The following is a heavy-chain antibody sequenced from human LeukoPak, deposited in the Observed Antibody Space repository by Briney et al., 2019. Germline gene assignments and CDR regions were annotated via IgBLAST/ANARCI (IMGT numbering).Heavy chain of an antibody. CDR2: IYPGDSDT. V-gene: IGHV5-51*01. J-gene: IGHJ4*02. CDR3: VRRLGVGYSYGYFDY. D-gene: IGHD5-18*01. CDR1: GYSFTSYW. Sequence: GESLKISCKGSGYSFTSYWIGWVRQMPGKGLEWMGIIYPGDSDTRYSPSFQGQVTISADKSISTAYLQWSSLKASDTAMYYCVRRLGVGYSYGYFDYWGQGTLVIVSS.